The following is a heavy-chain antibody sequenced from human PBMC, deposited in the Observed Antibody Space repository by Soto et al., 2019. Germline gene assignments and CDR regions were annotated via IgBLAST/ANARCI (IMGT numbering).Heavy chain of an antibody. D-gene: IGHD1-26*01. J-gene: IGHJ4*02. V-gene: IGHV3-23*01. CDR2: ISGGGGSA. Sequence: WWSLRLSCFGSVFTFSSYAMSWFRQAPGKGLEWVSAISGGGGSAYHADSVKGRFTISRDNSKNTLYLQMNSLRVEDTAVYYCAKDPSRTTTNRNFDFWGQGTLVTVSS. CDR1: VFTFSSYA. CDR3: AKDPSRTTTNRNFDF.